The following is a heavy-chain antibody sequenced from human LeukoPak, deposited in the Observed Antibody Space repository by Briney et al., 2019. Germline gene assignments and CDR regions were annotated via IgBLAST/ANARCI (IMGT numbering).Heavy chain of an antibody. CDR1: GFTFNSYG. J-gene: IGHJ6*03. Sequence: LGGSLRLSCAASGFTFNSYGIHWVRQAPGKGLEWVANIKQDGSEKYYVDSVKGRFTISRDNAKNSLYLQMNSLRAEDTAVYYCARVFGYYYMDVWGKGTTVTVSS. CDR3: ARVFGYYYMDV. V-gene: IGHV3-7*01. CDR2: IKQDGSEK. D-gene: IGHD2-21*01.